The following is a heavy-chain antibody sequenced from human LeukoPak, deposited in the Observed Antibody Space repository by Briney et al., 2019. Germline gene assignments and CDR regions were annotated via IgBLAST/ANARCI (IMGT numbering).Heavy chain of an antibody. V-gene: IGHV1-2*02. D-gene: IGHD6-13*01. CDR1: GYTFTGYY. J-gene: IGHJ4*01. Sequence: APVKVSCKASGYTFTGYYMHWVRQAPGQGLEWMGWINPNSGGTNYAQKFQGRVTMTRDTSISTAYMELSRLRSDDTAVYYCARDADNPSGIAAAGQIDYWGQGTLVTVSS. CDR2: INPNSGGT. CDR3: ARDADNPSGIAAAGQIDY.